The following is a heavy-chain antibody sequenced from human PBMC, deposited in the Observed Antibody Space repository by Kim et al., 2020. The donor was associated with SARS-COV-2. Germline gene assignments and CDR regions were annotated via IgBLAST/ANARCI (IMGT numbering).Heavy chain of an antibody. CDR2: IIPIFGTA. D-gene: IGHD3-22*01. CDR1: GGTFSSYA. J-gene: IGHJ4*02. V-gene: IGHV1-69*13. CDR3: ARYLNYYDSSGYYAD. Sequence: SVKVSCKASGGTFSSYAISWVRQAPGQGLEWMGGIIPIFGTANYAQKFQGRVTITADESTSTAYMELSSLRSEDTAVYYCARYLNYYDSSGYYADWGQGTLVTVSS.